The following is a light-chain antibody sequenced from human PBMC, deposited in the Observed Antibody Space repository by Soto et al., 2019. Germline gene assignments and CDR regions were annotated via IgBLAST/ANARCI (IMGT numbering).Light chain of an antibody. CDR2: GAS. Sequence: EIVLTQSPGTLSLSPGERATLSCRASQSVSSSYLAWYQQKPGQAPRQLIYGASSRATGIPDRFSGSGSGKDFHLNLPRLEPEDFAVYYCQHYRTSFGGGTRVEIK. CDR3: QHYRTS. V-gene: IGKV3-20*01. J-gene: IGKJ4*01. CDR1: QSVSSSY.